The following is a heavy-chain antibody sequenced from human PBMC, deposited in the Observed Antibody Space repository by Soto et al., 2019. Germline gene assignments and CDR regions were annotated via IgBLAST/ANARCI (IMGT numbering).Heavy chain of an antibody. D-gene: IGHD4-4*01. V-gene: IGHV3-23*01. CDR2: ISGSGIST. J-gene: IGHJ6*02. CDR1: GFTFRTYP. Sequence: PGGSLRLSCAASGFTFRTYPISWVRQAPGKGLEWVSGISGSGISTYYTDSVKGRFTISRDNSKNTVFLQMNSLRDEDTAVYYCVKPPVITASYYYYDMDVWGQGTTVTVSS. CDR3: VKPPVITASYYYYDMDV.